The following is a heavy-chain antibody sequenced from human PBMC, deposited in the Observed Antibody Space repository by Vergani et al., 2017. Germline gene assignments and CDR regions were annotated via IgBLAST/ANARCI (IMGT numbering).Heavy chain of an antibody. CDR3: ARMDTAMPYYYYGMDV. CDR1: GGTFSSYT. CDR2: IIPILGIA. D-gene: IGHD5-18*01. V-gene: IGHV1-69*02. Sequence: QVQLVQSGAEVTKPGSSVKVSCKASGGTFSSYTISWVRQAPGQGLEWMGRIIPILGIANYAQKFQGRVTITADKSTSTAYMELSSLRSEDTAVYDCARMDTAMPYYYYGMDVWGQGTTVTVSS. J-gene: IGHJ6*02.